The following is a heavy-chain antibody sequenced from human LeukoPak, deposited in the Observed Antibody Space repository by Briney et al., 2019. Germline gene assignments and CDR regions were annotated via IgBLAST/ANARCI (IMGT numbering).Heavy chain of an antibody. D-gene: IGHD4-17*01. Sequence: GGSLRLSCAASGFTFSSYGMHWVRQAPGKGLEWVAVISYDGSNKYYADSVKGRLTISRDNSKNTLYLQMNSLRAEDTAVYYCARDRGLMTTVFDRWFDPWGQGTLVTVSS. V-gene: IGHV3-30*03. CDR2: ISYDGSNK. CDR1: GFTFSSYG. CDR3: ARDRGLMTTVFDRWFDP. J-gene: IGHJ5*02.